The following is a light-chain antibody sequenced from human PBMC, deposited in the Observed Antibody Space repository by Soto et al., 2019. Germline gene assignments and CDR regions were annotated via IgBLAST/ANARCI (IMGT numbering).Light chain of an antibody. CDR3: SSYTSSTTWV. CDR2: GHN. V-gene: IGLV1-40*01. Sequence: QSVLTQPPSVSGAPGQRVTISCTGSTSNIGAGYEVHWYQQVPGTAPKLLVSGHNNRPSEVPDRFFGSKSGTSASLTITGLQAEDEAYYYCSSYTSSTTWVFGGGTKLTVL. CDR1: TSNIGAGYE. J-gene: IGLJ3*02.